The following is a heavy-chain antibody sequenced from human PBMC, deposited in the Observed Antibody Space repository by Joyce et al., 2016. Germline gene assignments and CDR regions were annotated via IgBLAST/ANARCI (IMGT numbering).Heavy chain of an antibody. CDR2: INPRDSDT. V-gene: IGHV5-51*01. Sequence: EVQLVQSGAEVKKPGESLKISCKASGYSFSSYWIAWVRHMPGKGLEWMGIINPRDSDTIYSPSFQGQVTISADKSISTAYLQGSSLKASDTAMYYCARHRAIVPRRVQWFDPWGQGTLVTVSS. CDR3: ARHRAIVPRRVQWFDP. J-gene: IGHJ5*02. CDR1: GYSFSSYW. D-gene: IGHD6-6*01.